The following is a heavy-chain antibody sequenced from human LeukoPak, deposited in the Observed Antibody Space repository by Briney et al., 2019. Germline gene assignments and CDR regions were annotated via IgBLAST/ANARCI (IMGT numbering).Heavy chain of an antibody. D-gene: IGHD2-15*01. CDR3: ARDLGYCSGGSCYSVYY. J-gene: IGHJ4*02. CDR2: ISYDGSNK. V-gene: IGHV3-30-3*01. Sequence: PGGSLRLSCAASGFTFSSYAMHWVRQAPGKGLEWAAVISYDGSNKYYADSVKGRFTISRDNSKNTLYLQMNSLRAEDTAVYYCARDLGYCSGGSCYSVYYWGQGTLVTVSS. CDR1: GFTFSSYA.